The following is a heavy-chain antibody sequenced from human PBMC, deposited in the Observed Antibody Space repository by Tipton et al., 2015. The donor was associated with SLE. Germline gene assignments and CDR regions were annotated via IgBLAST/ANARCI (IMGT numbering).Heavy chain of an antibody. Sequence: GSLRLSCAASGFTFSSYEMNWVRQAPGKGLEWVSYISSSSSTIYYADSVKGRFTISRDNAKNSLYLQMNSLRAEDTAVYYCASLYSSNTYWGQGTLVTVSS. CDR1: GFTFSSYE. D-gene: IGHD6-13*01. V-gene: IGHV3-48*03. J-gene: IGHJ4*02. CDR2: ISSSSSTI. CDR3: ASLYSSNTY.